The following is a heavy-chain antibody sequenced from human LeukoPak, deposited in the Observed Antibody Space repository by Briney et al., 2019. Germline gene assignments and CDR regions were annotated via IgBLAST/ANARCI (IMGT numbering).Heavy chain of an antibody. Sequence: SETLSLTCTVSGDSISSYYWSWIRQPAGKGLEWIGRIHPSGSTNYNPSLKSRVTISVDTSKNQFSLKLSSVTAADTAVYYCARHSDGYNSDYFDYWGQGTLVTVSS. CDR3: ARHSDGYNSDYFDY. D-gene: IGHD5-24*01. CDR2: IHPSGST. CDR1: GDSISSYY. V-gene: IGHV4-4*07. J-gene: IGHJ4*02.